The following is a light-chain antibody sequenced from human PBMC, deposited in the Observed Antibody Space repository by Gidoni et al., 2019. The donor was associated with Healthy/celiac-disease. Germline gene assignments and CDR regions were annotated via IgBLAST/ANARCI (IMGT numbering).Light chain of an antibody. V-gene: IGKV3-15*01. Sequence: EIVITHPPATLSVSLEESATLSCSASQSVCSNLACYQQKPVQAPRLLIYGASSRATGIPARFSGSGSGKEITITSSRLQYEDFAVYCCQQYNNWPGTFGQGTKVEIK. CDR1: QSVCSN. CDR3: QQYNNWPGT. J-gene: IGKJ1*01. CDR2: GAS.